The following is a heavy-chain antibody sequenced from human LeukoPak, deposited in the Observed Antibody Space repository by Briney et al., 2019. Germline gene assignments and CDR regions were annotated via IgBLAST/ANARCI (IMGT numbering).Heavy chain of an antibody. V-gene: IGHV4-59*08. Sequence: SETLSLTCAVSGDSLSTYYWNWIRQTPGKGLEWIGDIYYSGHTDYNPSLKSRVTISVDTSKNQFSLSLRSVTAADTAVYFCATDKENKVATRGFDYWGQGTLVTVSS. J-gene: IGHJ4*02. CDR3: ATDKENKVATRGFDY. CDR1: GDSLSTYY. CDR2: IYYSGHT. D-gene: IGHD5-12*01.